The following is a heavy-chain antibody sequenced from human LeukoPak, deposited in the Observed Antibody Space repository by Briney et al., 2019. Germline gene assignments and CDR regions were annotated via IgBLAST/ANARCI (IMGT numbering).Heavy chain of an antibody. CDR2: IKSKTDGGTT. CDR1: GFTFSKAW. D-gene: IGHD4-17*01. J-gene: IGHJ4*02. CDR3: TTEDYGDYVPDY. Sequence: PGGSLRLSRAASGFTFSKAWMSWVRQAPGEGLEWVGQIKSKTDGGTTDYAAPVKGRFTISRDDSKTSLYLIMNSLKTEDTAVYYCTTEDYGDYVPDYWGQGTLVTVSS. V-gene: IGHV3-15*01.